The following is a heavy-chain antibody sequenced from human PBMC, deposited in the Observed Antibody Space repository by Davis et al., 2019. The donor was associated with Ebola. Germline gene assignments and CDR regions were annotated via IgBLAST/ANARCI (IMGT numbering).Heavy chain of an antibody. V-gene: IGHV3-33*01. Sequence: GESLKISCAASGFTFSSYGMHWVRQDPGKGLEWVAVIWYDGSNKYYADSVKGRFTISRDNSKNTLYLQMNSLRAEDTAVYYCARGLRSRVVVPAALKYYGMDVWGQGTTVTVSS. CDR3: ARGLRSRVVVPAALKYYGMDV. D-gene: IGHD2-2*01. CDR2: IWYDGSNK. J-gene: IGHJ6*02. CDR1: GFTFSSYG.